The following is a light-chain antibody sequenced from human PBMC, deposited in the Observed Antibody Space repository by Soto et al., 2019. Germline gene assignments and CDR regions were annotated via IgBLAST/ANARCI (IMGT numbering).Light chain of an antibody. CDR1: QSITNNY. J-gene: IGKJ1*01. CDR3: QQYNSYSQT. CDR2: GAS. Sequence: EIVLTQSPGTLSLSPGERATLSCRASQSITNNYLAWYQQKPGRAHRLLIYGASSRATGIPDRFSGSGSGTDFTLTISRLEPEDFATYYCQQYNSYSQTFGQGTKVEIK. V-gene: IGKV3-20*01.